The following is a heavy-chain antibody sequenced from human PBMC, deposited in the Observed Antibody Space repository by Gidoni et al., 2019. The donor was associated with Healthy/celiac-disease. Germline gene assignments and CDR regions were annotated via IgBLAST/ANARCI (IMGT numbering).Heavy chain of an antibody. V-gene: IGHV3-33*01. CDR2: IWYDGSNK. D-gene: IGHD3-10*01. CDR3: ARDRRGFGELFYPFDY. CDR1: GFTFSSYG. J-gene: IGHJ4*02. Sequence: QVQLVESGGGVVQPGRSLRLYCAASGFTFSSYGMHWVRQAPGKGLEWGAVIWYDGSNKYYAGSVKGLFTISRDNSKNTLYLQMNSLRAEDTAVYYCARDRRGFGELFYPFDYWGQGTLVTVSS.